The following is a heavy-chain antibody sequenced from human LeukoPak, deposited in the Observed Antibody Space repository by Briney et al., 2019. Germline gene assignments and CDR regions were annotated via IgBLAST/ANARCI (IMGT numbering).Heavy chain of an antibody. D-gene: IGHD3-9*01. V-gene: IGHV3-33*03. CDR1: GFTFSSYG. Sequence: GGSPRLSCAASGFTFSSYGMHWVRQAPGKGLEWVAVIWYDGSNKYYADSVKGRFTISRDNAKNSLYLQMNSLRAEDTALYYCAKDIIGDILTGYYNGPDYYYGMDVWGQGTTVTVSS. CDR2: IWYDGSNK. J-gene: IGHJ6*02. CDR3: AKDIIGDILTGYYNGPDYYYGMDV.